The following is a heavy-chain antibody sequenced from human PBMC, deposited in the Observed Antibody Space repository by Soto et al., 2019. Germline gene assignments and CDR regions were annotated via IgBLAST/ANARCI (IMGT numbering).Heavy chain of an antibody. V-gene: IGHV3-30-3*01. J-gene: IGHJ1*01. Sequence: PGGSLRLSCAASGFTFSSYAMHWVRQAPGKGLEWVAVISYDGSNKYYADSVKGRFTISRDNSKNTLYLQMNSLRAEDTAVYYCARDGEVGATEYFQHWGQGTLVT. CDR2: ISYDGSNK. D-gene: IGHD1-26*01. CDR1: GFTFSSYA. CDR3: ARDGEVGATEYFQH.